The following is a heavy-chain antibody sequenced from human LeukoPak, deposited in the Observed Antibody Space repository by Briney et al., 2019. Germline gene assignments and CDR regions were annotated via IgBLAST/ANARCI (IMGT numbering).Heavy chain of an antibody. Sequence: GGSLRLSCAASGFTFSSYAMHWVRQAPGKGLEWVAVISYDGSNKYYADSVKGRFTISRDNSKNTLYLQMNSLRAEDTAVYYCAREGIVGATNPHFDYWGQGTLVTVPS. D-gene: IGHD1-26*01. J-gene: IGHJ4*02. V-gene: IGHV3-30-3*01. CDR2: ISYDGSNK. CDR1: GFTFSSYA. CDR3: AREGIVGATNPHFDY.